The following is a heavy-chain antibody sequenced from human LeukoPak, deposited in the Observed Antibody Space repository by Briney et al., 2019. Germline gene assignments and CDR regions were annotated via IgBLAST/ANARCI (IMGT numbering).Heavy chain of an antibody. D-gene: IGHD4-17*01. CDR3: ARGWTTVTIDP. CDR1: GGSFSGYY. CDR2: INHSGST. Sequence: SETLSLTCAAYGGSFSGYYWSWIRQPPGKGLEWIGEINHSGSTNYNPSLKSRVTISVDTSKNQFSLKLSSVTAADTAVYYCARGWTTVTIDPWGQGTLVTVSS. J-gene: IGHJ5*02. V-gene: IGHV4-34*01.